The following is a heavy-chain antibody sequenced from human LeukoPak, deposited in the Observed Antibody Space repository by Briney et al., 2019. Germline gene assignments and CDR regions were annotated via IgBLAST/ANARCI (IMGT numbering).Heavy chain of an antibody. CDR1: GGTFSSYT. J-gene: IGHJ5*02. V-gene: IGHV1-69*02. CDR2: IIPILGIA. CDR3: ARGGYSSSSYWFDP. D-gene: IGHD6-6*01. Sequence: SVKVSCKASGGTFSSYTISWVRQAPGQGLEWMGRIIPILGIANYAQKFQGRVTITADKSTCAAYMELSSLRSEDTAVYYCARGGYSSSSYWFDPWGQGTLVTVSS.